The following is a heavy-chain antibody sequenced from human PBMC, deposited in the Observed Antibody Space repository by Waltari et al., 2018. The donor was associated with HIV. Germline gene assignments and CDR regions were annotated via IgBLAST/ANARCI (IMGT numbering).Heavy chain of an antibody. J-gene: IGHJ6*02. D-gene: IGHD3-3*01. CDR2: SSGNSGEI. Sequence: EVQLVESGGGSVQPGRSLRLSCTASGITFDDYAMQWVRQPPGSGLEWVSGSSGNSGEIAYADSVKGRFTISRDNTKNSLFLQMNSVRVEYTALYYCVKDGASTIFGVLNGMDVWGQGTTVTVSS. CDR1: GITFDDYA. CDR3: VKDGASTIFGVLNGMDV. V-gene: IGHV3-9*01.